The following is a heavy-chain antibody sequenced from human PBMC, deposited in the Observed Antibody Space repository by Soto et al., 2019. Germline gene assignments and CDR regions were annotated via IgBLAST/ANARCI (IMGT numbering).Heavy chain of an antibody. D-gene: IGHD5-18*01. J-gene: IGHJ4*02. CDR1: GLAFSSYG. CDR3: VSDRGYGHASVPYS. Sequence: QAQLVESGGGVVQPGRSLRLSCAASGLAFSSYGMHWVRRAPGTGLEWVAVISYDGSLQHYADSVKGRFTISRDNSKNMVLLQMSSLRAEDTAVYYCVSDRGYGHASVPYSWGQGTLVSDSS. V-gene: IGHV3-30*03. CDR2: ISYDGSLQ.